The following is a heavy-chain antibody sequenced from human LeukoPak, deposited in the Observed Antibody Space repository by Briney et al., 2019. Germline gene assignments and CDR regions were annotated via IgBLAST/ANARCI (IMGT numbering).Heavy chain of an antibody. CDR2: IYYSGST. CDR3: ARLIAARNWPYVVAFDI. CDR1: GGSISSYY. J-gene: IGHJ3*02. Sequence: PSETLSLTCTVSGGSISSYYWSWIRQPPGKGLEWIGYIYYSGSTNYNPSLKSRVTISVDTSKYQFSLKLTSVTAADTAVYYCARLIAARNWPYVVAFDIWGQGTMVTVSS. D-gene: IGHD6-13*01. V-gene: IGHV4-59*01.